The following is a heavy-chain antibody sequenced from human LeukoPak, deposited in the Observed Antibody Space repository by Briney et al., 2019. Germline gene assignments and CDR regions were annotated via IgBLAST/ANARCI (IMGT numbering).Heavy chain of an antibody. Sequence: GGSLRLSCAASGFTFSSYAMSWVRQAPGKGLEWVSAISGSGGSTYYADSVKGRFTISRDNSKNTLYLQMNSLRAEDTAVYYCAKGGTMIVVVIHGDYWGQGTLVTVSS. CDR3: AKGGTMIVVVIHGDY. CDR2: ISGSGGST. V-gene: IGHV3-23*01. CDR1: GFTFSSYA. J-gene: IGHJ4*02. D-gene: IGHD3-22*01.